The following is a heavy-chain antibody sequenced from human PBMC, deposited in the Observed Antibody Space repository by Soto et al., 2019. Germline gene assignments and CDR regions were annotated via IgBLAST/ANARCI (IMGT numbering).Heavy chain of an antibody. CDR2: THYSGNT. CDR1: GGYISTYY. V-gene: IGHV4-59*01. CDR3: ARHTVTIRAGFDY. D-gene: IGHD4-17*01. Sequence: PSETLSLTCTVSGGYISTYYLDWIRQPPGKELEWIGYTHYSGNTNYHPSLKSRVTISLDTSRNQFSLKLSSVTAADTAIYYCARHTVTIRAGFDYWGQGALVTVSS. J-gene: IGHJ4*02.